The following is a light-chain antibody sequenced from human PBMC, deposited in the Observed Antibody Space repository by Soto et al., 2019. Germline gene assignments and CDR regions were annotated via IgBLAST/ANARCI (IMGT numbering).Light chain of an antibody. CDR1: QSINNR. CDR3: QQYNSYSPLT. CDR2: DAS. Sequence: DIQMTQSPFTLSASVGDRVTITCRASQSINNRLSWHQQKPGKAPKVLICDASSLKSGVPSRFSGSGSGTEFTLTISFLQPDDFATYYCQQYNSYSPLTFGGGTKVDIK. J-gene: IGKJ4*01. V-gene: IGKV1-5*01.